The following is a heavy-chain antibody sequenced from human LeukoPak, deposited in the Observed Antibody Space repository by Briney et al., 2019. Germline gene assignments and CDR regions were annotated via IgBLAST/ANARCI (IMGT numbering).Heavy chain of an antibody. CDR3: TRTYYDSSGYLFDY. D-gene: IGHD3-22*01. CDR2: IRTKAYGGTT. Sequence: GSLRLSCTASGFTSGFTFGDYAMSWVRQAPGEGLEWVGFIRTKAYGGTTEYAASVKGRFTISRDGPKSIAYLQMNSLKTEDTAVYYCTRTYYDSSGYLFDYWGQGTLVTVSS. CDR1: GFTSGFTFGDYA. J-gene: IGHJ4*02. V-gene: IGHV3-49*04.